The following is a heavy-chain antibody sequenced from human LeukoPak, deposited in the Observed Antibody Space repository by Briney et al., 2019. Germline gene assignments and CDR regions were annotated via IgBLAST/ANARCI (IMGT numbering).Heavy chain of an antibody. J-gene: IGHJ4*02. V-gene: IGHV3-21*01. CDR1: GFTFSSYS. CDR2: ISSSSSYI. CDR3: ARDTPWGLLRYFDWLSSAVGYFDY. D-gene: IGHD3-9*01. Sequence: PGGSLRLSCAASGFTFSSYSMNWVRQAPGKGLEWVSSISSSSSYIYYADSVKGRFTISRGNAKNSLYLQMNSLRAEDTAVYYCARDTPWGLLRYFDWLSSAVGYFDYWGQGTLVTVSS.